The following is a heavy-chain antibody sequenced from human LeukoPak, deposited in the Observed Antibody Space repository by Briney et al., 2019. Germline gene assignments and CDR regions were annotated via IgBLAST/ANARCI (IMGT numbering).Heavy chain of an antibody. J-gene: IGHJ4*02. CDR3: AKGTGTYQGPFDY. CDR2: ISWNGDSV. CDR1: GFTFEAYA. D-gene: IGHD1-1*01. Sequence: GGSLRLSCAASGFTFEAYAMHWVRQVPGKGLQWVSSISWNGDSVGYADSVKGRFTISRDNARNSLYLQMNGLRTEDKALYYCAKGTGTYQGPFDYWGQGTLVTVSS. V-gene: IGHV3-9*01.